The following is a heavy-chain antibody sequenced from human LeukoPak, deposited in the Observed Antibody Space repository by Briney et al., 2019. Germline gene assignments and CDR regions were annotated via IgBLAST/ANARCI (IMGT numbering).Heavy chain of an antibody. CDR2: IYHSGST. CDR1: GYSISSGYY. D-gene: IGHD3-9*01. V-gene: IGHV4-38-2*02. Sequence: SETLSLTCTVSGYSISSGYYWGWIRPPPGKGLEWIGSIYHSGSTYYNPSLKSRVTISVDTSKNQFSLKLSSVTAADTAVYYCARRRYFDWLFLFDYWGQGTLVTVSS. J-gene: IGHJ4*02. CDR3: ARRRYFDWLFLFDY.